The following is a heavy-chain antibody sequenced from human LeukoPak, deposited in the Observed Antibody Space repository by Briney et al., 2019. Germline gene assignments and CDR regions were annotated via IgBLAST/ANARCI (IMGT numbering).Heavy chain of an antibody. V-gene: IGHV4-34*01. CDR1: GGSFSGYY. Sequence: SETLSLTCAVYGGSFSGYYWSWIRQPPGKGLEWIGEINHSGSTNYNPSLKSRVTISVDTSKNQFSLKLSSVTAADTAVYYWALSGIFYPFAYGGQGPLFTFS. D-gene: IGHD3-10*01. J-gene: IGHJ4*02. CDR2: INHSGST. CDR3: ALSGIFYPFAY.